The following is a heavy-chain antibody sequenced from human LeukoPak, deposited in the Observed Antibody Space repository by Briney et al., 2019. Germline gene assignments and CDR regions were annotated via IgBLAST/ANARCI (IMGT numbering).Heavy chain of an antibody. CDR1: GGSFSGYY. CDR2: INHSGST. Sequence: SETLSLTCAVYGGSFSGYYWSWIRQPPGKGLEWIGEINHSGSTNYNPSLKSRVTISVDTSKNQFSLKLSSVTAADTAVYHCARGHVRIEDGMDVWGQGTTVTVSS. CDR3: ARGHVRIEDGMDV. J-gene: IGHJ6*02. V-gene: IGHV4-34*01. D-gene: IGHD1-26*01.